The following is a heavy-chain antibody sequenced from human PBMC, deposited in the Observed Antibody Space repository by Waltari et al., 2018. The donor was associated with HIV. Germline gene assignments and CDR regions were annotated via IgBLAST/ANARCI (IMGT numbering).Heavy chain of an antibody. Sequence: QVQLLESGPGLVKASETLSLTCSVSGDSITTYYWGWVRQPPGKGLEWIGYSYNTEYTKYSPSLKSRVTISIDRSKNQFSLKLSSVTPADTAVYYCARGGFGNSGTDSYYHYGMDVWGQGTTVTVSS. V-gene: IGHV4-59*01. CDR2: SYNTEYT. J-gene: IGHJ6*02. CDR3: ARGGFGNSGTDSYYHYGMDV. CDR1: GDSITTYY. D-gene: IGHD3-10*01.